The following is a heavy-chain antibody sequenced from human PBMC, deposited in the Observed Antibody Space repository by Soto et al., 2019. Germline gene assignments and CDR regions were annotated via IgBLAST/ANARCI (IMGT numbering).Heavy chain of an antibody. CDR2: INSDGSST. D-gene: IGHD3-9*01. CDR3: AREPLILTHLPSSNWFDP. V-gene: IGHV3-74*01. Sequence: GGSLRLSCAASGFTFSSYWMHWVRQAPGKGLVWVSRINSDGSSTSYADSVKGRFTISRDNAKNTLYLQMNSLRAEDTAVYYCAREPLILTHLPSSNWFDPWGQGTLVTVSS. J-gene: IGHJ5*02. CDR1: GFTFSSYW.